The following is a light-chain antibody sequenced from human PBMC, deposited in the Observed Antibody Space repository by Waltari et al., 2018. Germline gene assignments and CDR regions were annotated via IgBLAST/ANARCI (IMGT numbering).Light chain of an antibody. CDR2: GAS. J-gene: IGKJ1*01. Sequence: EIVLTQSPGTLSLSPGERGTLSCRASQSVSRFLAWYQQKPGPAPRLLIYGASTRATGIPDRFSGSGSGTDFSLTISRLDPEDFAVYYCQKYDRLPATFGQGTKVEIK. CDR1: QSVSRF. V-gene: IGKV3-20*01. CDR3: QKYDRLPAT.